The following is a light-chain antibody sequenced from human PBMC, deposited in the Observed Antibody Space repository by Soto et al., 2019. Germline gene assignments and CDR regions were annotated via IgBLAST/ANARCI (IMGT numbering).Light chain of an antibody. CDR2: AAS. V-gene: IGKV1-39*01. CDR3: QQSYSTLIT. Sequence: DIQVTQSPPTLSASLGDIVTINFRASQSIISGLACYQQKPGKAPKLLIYAASSLQSGVPSRFSGSGSGTDFTLTISSLQPEDFATYYCQQSYSTLITFGQGTRLEIK. J-gene: IGKJ5*01. CDR1: QSIISG.